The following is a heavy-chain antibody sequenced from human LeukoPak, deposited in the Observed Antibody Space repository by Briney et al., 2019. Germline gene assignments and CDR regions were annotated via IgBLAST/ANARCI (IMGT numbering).Heavy chain of an antibody. V-gene: IGHV1-2*02. CDR1: GYTFTDYY. D-gene: IGHD3-22*01. J-gene: IGHJ4*02. CDR3: AREYYDSSAYNQEAIDY. Sequence: ASVKVSCKASGYTFTDYYMHWVRQAPGQGLEWLGWINPNSGGTNYAQKFQGRVTMTRDTSISTAYMELSRLRSDDTPVYYCAREYYDSSAYNQEAIDYWGQGTLVTVSS. CDR2: INPNSGGT.